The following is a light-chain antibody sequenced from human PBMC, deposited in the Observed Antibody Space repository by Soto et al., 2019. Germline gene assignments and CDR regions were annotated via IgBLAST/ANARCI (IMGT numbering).Light chain of an antibody. CDR2: ENN. J-gene: IGLJ2*01. Sequence: QSVLTQPPSVSAAPGQTVTISCSGSSSNIGNNYVSWYQQLPGTAPKLLIYENNKRPSGIPDRFSGSKSGTSATLGITGLQTGDEADYYCGTWDSSWGVFGGGTKLTVL. CDR3: GTWDSSWGV. CDR1: SSNIGNNY. V-gene: IGLV1-51*02.